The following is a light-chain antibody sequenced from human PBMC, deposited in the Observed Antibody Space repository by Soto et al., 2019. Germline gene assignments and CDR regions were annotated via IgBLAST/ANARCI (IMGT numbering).Light chain of an antibody. J-gene: IGKJ1*01. V-gene: IGKV1-5*03. CDR1: QGISSW. CDR2: KAS. Sequence: IQMIRSTPALSASLGDRVNMNCRASQGISSWLAWYQQKPGKAPKLLIYKASTLKSGVPSRFSGSGSGTEFTLTISSLQPDDFATYYCQHYNSYSEAFGQGTEVAIK. CDR3: QHYNSYSEA.